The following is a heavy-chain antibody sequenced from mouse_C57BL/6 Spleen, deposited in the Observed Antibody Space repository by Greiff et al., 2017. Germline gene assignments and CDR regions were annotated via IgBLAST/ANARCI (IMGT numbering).Heavy chain of an antibody. D-gene: IGHD1-1*01. V-gene: IGHV1-53*01. Sequence: QVQLQQPGTELVKPGASVKLSCKASGYTFTSYWMHWVKQRPGQGLEWIGNINPSNGGTNYNEKFKSKATLTVVKSSSTAYMQLSSLTSEDSAVYYCARAYGSSYGWYFDVWGTGTTVTVSS. CDR3: ARAYGSSYGWYFDV. J-gene: IGHJ1*03. CDR1: GYTFTSYW. CDR2: INPSNGGT.